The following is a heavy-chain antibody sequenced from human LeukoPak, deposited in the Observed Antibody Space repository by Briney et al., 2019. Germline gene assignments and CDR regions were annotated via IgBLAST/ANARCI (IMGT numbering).Heavy chain of an antibody. V-gene: IGHV3-21*01. J-gene: IGHJ3*02. Sequence: PGGSLRLSCAASGFTFSSYSMNWVRQAPGKGLEWVSSISSSGSYIYYADSVKGRFTISRDNAKNSLYLQMNSLRAEDTAVYYCARGGWSSLLDVLDIWGQGTTVTVSS. D-gene: IGHD2-8*01. CDR2: ISSSGSYI. CDR3: ARGGWSSLLDVLDI. CDR1: GFTFSSYS.